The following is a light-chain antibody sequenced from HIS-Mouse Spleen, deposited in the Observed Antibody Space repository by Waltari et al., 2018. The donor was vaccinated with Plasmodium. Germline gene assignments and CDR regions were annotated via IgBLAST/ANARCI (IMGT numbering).Light chain of an antibody. CDR3: QSAYSSGTPNWV. Sequence: SYELAQPPSVSVSPGQTARITCSGDALPKQYAYWYQQQPGQAPVLVIDKDRERPSGIPERLPGSSSGTTVTLTISGVQAEDEADYYCQSAYSSGTPNWVFGGGTKLTVL. CDR1: ALPKQY. J-gene: IGLJ3*02. CDR2: KDR. V-gene: IGLV3-25*03.